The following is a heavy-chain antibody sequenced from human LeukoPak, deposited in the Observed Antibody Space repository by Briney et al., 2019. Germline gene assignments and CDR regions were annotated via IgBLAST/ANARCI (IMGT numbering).Heavy chain of an antibody. CDR3: AKVGLGSSGLDY. J-gene: IGHJ4*02. V-gene: IGHV3-23*01. CDR1: GFTLSSYA. CDR2: ISGSGGST. Sequence: GGSLRLSCAASGFTLSSYAMSWVRQAPRKGLEWVSGISGSGGSTDYADSVKGRFTISRDNSKNSLYLQMNSLRAEDTAVYYCAKVGLGSSGLDYWGQGTLVAVSS. D-gene: IGHD6-19*01.